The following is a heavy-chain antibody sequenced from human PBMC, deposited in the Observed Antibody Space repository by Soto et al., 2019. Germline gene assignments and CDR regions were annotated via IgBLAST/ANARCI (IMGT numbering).Heavy chain of an antibody. D-gene: IGHD6-13*01. J-gene: IGHJ6*02. Sequence: EVQLVESGGGLVQPGGSLRLSCAASGFTFSSYWMHWVRQAPGKGLVWVSRINSDGSSTSYADSVKGRFTISRDNAKNTLYLQMNSLRAEDTAVYYCARDPPYSSSWYVGYYYYGMDVWGQGTTVTVSS. CDR2: INSDGSST. V-gene: IGHV3-74*01. CDR3: ARDPPYSSSWYVGYYYYGMDV. CDR1: GFTFSSYW.